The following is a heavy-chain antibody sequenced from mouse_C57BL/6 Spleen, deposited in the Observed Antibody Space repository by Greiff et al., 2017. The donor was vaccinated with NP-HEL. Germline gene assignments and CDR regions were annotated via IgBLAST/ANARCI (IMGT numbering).Heavy chain of an antibody. D-gene: IGHD2-1*01. CDR1: GFTFSSYS. Sequence: EVLLVEPGAGLVKPGASLKLSCAASGFTFSSYSMPWVRQTPEQGLEWVATISAAGSYTYYPDNFKGRFTISRDNSKNNLYLQMSHLKSEDTAMYYCARRDYGNPFGYWGQGTMVTVSA. J-gene: IGHJ3*02. CDR2: ISAAGSYT. V-gene: IGHV5-4*01. CDR3: ARRDYGNPFGY.